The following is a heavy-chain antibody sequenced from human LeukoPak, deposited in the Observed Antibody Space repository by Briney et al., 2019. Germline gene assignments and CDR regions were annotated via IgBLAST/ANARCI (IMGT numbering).Heavy chain of an antibody. CDR3: ATGGYCSGGSCFNDY. CDR1: GGSFSGYY. CDR2: IYYSGST. D-gene: IGHD2-15*01. V-gene: IGHV4-39*01. J-gene: IGHJ4*02. Sequence: PSETLSLTCAVYGGSFSGYYWGWIRQPPGKGLEWIGSIYYSGSTYYNPSLKSRVTISVDTSKNQFSLKLSSVTAADTAVYYCATGGYCSGGSCFNDYWGQGTLVIVSS.